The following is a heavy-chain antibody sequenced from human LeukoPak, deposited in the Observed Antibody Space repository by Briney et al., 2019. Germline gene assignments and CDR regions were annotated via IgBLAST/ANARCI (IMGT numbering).Heavy chain of an antibody. CDR2: IKSKTDGGTT. CDR3: TTAPLFGALYY. J-gene: IGHJ4*02. D-gene: IGHD3-10*01. V-gene: IGHV3-15*01. Sequence: PGGSLRLSCAASGFTFSNAWMSWVRQAPEKGLEWVGRIKSKTDGGTTDYAAPVKGRFTISRDDSKNTLYLQMNSLKTEDTAVYYCTTAPLFGALYYWGQGTLVTVSS. CDR1: GFTFSNAW.